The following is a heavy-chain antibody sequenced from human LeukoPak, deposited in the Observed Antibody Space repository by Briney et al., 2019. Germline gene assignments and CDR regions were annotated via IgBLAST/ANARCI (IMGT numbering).Heavy chain of an antibody. CDR1: GFTFSSYG. CDR2: ISYDGSNK. D-gene: IGHD2-21*01. V-gene: IGHV3-30*18. Sequence: PGGSLRLSCAASGFTFSSYGMHWVRQAPGKGLEWVAVISYDGSNKYYADSVKGRFTISRDNSKNTLYLQMNSLRAEDTAVYYCAKEQGGAVSFRYGMDVWGQGTTVTVSS. J-gene: IGHJ6*02. CDR3: AKEQGGAVSFRYGMDV.